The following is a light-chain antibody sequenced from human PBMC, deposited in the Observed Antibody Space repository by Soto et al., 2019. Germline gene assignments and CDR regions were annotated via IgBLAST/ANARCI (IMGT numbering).Light chain of an antibody. CDR1: QSVSTF. J-gene: IGKJ4*01. CDR2: DAS. CDR3: QQRSNWPLS. V-gene: IGKV3-11*01. Sequence: EIVLTQSPATLSLSPGERATLSCRAGQSVSTFLAWYQQKPGQAPRLLIYDASKEATGIPPRFSGSGSGTDFTLTISSLEPEDFAVYYCQQRSNWPLSFGGGTKVEIK.